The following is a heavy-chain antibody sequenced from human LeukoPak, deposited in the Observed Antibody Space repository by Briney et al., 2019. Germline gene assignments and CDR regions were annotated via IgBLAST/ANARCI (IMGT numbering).Heavy chain of an antibody. Sequence: GASVKVSCKASGYTFTVYYMHWVRQAPGQGLEWMGWINPNSGGTNYAQKFQGRVTMTRDTSISTAYMELSRLRSDDTAVYYCASGSIMRPYAFDIWGQGTMVTVSS. D-gene: IGHD3-16*01. CDR3: ASGSIMRPYAFDI. J-gene: IGHJ3*02. V-gene: IGHV1-2*02. CDR2: INPNSGGT. CDR1: GYTFTVYY.